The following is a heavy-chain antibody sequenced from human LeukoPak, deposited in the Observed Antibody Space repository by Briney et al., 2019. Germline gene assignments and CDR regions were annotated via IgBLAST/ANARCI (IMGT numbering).Heavy chain of an antibody. CDR1: GFTFSSNS. D-gene: IGHD1-1*01. V-gene: IGHV3-21*01. J-gene: IGHJ3*02. CDR3: ARDLSPATGTTLEAFDI. CDR2: ITESSSSR. Sequence: GGSLRLSCAAAGFTFSSNSMNWVRQAPGKGLDWVSSITESSSSRYYADSVKGRCTISRDNAKNSLYLQMNGLRAEDTAVYYCARDLSPATGTTLEAFDIWGQGTMVTVSS.